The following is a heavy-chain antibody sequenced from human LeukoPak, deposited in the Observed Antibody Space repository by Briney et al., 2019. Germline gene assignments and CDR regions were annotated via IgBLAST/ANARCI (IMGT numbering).Heavy chain of an antibody. Sequence: SETLSLTCNVSGGSISGHYRSWIRQPPGKGLEWIGYIYYSGSPNYNPSLKSRVSISADTSKNQFSLKLNSVTAADTAVYYCARQIEYYFDYWGQGILVTVSS. CDR2: IYYSGSP. CDR1: GGSISGHY. CDR3: ARQIEYYFDY. J-gene: IGHJ4*02. V-gene: IGHV4-59*08. D-gene: IGHD2-21*01.